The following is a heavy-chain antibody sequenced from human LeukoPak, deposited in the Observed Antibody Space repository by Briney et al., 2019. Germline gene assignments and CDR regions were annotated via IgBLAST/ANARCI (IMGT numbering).Heavy chain of an antibody. J-gene: IGHJ1*01. D-gene: IGHD1-1*01. V-gene: IGHV3-20*04. CDR1: GFTFDDYG. CDR2: INWIGDTT. CDR3: ATNPPGRTYLQD. Sequence: PGGALRLSCAASGFTFDDYGMTWVRPVPGKVLAGMGDINWIGDTTHYGDSVKGRFTISRDNAKNSLDLQINSLRVEDTAFYYCATNPPGRTYLQDWGQGTLVTVS.